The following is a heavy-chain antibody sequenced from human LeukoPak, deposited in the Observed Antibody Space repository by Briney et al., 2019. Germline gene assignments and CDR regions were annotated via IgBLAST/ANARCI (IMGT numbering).Heavy chain of an antibody. Sequence: PSETLSLTCTVSGDSISISSFYWGWVRQPPGKGLEWIGSIYYSGNTYYNPSLKSRVTISVDTSKNQFSLKVTSVTAADTAVYYCARAMAAQIFDYWGQGTLVTVSS. CDR3: ARAMAAQIFDY. CDR2: IYYSGNT. J-gene: IGHJ4*02. V-gene: IGHV4-39*07. CDR1: GDSISISSFY. D-gene: IGHD6-6*01.